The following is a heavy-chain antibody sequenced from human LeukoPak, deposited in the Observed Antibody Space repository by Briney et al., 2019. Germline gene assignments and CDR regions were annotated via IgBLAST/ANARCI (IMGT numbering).Heavy chain of an antibody. Sequence: GGSLRLSCAASGFTFSSYAMSWVRQAPGKGLEWVSAISGSGGSTYYADSVMGRFTISRDNSKNTLYLQMNSLRAEDTAVYYCAKGQQQLVSRFDYWGQGTLVTVSS. CDR1: GFTFSSYA. D-gene: IGHD6-13*01. J-gene: IGHJ4*02. CDR2: ISGSGGST. V-gene: IGHV3-23*01. CDR3: AKGQQQLVSRFDY.